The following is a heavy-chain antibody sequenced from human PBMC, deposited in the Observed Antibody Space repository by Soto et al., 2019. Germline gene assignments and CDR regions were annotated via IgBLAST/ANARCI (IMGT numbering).Heavy chain of an antibody. J-gene: IGHJ4*02. CDR2: INYDGSST. CDR1: GFTFSDYW. V-gene: IGHV3-74*01. CDR3: AGGIKREYYFDF. D-gene: IGHD5-18*01. Sequence: GGSLRLSCAASGFTFSDYWMHWVRQAPGKGLVWVSRINYDGSSTTCADSEGRFTISRDNAKNTLYLQMNSLRAEDTAVYYCAGGIKREYYFDFWGQGTLVTVSS.